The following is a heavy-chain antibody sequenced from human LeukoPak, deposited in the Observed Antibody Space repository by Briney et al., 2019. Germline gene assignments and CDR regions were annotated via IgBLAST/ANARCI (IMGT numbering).Heavy chain of an antibody. V-gene: IGHV4-38-2*02. CDR3: AREGGAIGSGWYVDY. CDR2: IYHSGST. J-gene: IGHJ4*02. Sequence: PSETLSLTCTVSGYSISSGYYWGWIRQPPGKGLEWIGSIYHSGSTYYNPSLKSRVTISVDTSKNQFSLKLSSVTAADTAVYYCAREGGAIGSGWYVDYWGQGTLVTVSS. CDR1: GYSISSGYY. D-gene: IGHD6-19*01.